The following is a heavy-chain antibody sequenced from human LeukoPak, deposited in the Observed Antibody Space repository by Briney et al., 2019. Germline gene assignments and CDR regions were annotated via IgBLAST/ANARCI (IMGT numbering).Heavy chain of an antibody. CDR1: GFTFSSYA. CDR2: VSYDGSNK. J-gene: IGHJ4*02. CDR3: ARGDDILTGYVL. Sequence: GGSLRLSCAASGFTFSSYAMHWVRQAPGKGLEWVAVVSYDGSNKYYADSVKGRFTISRDNSKNTLYLQMNSLRAEDTAVYYCARGDDILTGYVLWGQGTLVTVSS. D-gene: IGHD3-9*01. V-gene: IGHV3-30*04.